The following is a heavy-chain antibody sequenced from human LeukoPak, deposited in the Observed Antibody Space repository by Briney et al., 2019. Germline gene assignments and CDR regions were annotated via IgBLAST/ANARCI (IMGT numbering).Heavy chain of an antibody. CDR3: VRERFHGSGAPRYDY. D-gene: IGHD3-10*01. CDR1: GFTFSSYS. Sequence: PGGSLRLSCAASGFTFSSYSMNWVRQAPGKGLEWVSSISGSSSYIYYVDSVKGRFTISRDNARNSLFLQMNSLRVEDTAVYYCVRERFHGSGAPRYDYWGQGTLVTVSS. CDR2: ISGSSSYI. V-gene: IGHV3-21*01. J-gene: IGHJ4*02.